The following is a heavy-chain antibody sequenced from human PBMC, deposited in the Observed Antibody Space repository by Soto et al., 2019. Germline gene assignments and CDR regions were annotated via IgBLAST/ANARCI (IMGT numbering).Heavy chain of an antibody. D-gene: IGHD3-10*01. Sequence: PGGSLRLSCAASGLFFSDYYLSWIRQAPGKALECVAYISGTGDTKYYADSVTGRFTISRDNPKNSLYLQMNSLRPEDAAVYYCAIGGGQIYYKGPDVWGQGTTVTVSS. J-gene: IGHJ6*02. CDR3: AIGGGQIYYKGPDV. CDR1: GLFFSDYY. V-gene: IGHV3-11*01. CDR2: ISGTGDTK.